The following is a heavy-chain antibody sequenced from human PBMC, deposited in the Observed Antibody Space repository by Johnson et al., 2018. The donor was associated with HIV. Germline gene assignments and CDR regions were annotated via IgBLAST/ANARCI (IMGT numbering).Heavy chain of an antibody. CDR1: GFTFSTYG. CDR3: AKPPSMGADAFDI. J-gene: IGHJ3*02. D-gene: IGHD3-16*01. CDR2: MWYDGTNK. Sequence: QVQLVESGGGVVQPGRSLRLSCAASGFTFSTYGMHWVRQAPGKGLEWVAVMWYDGTNKYFADSVKGRFNISRDNSKNTLYLQMNSLRAEDAAVYYCAKPPSMGADAFDIWGQGTMVTVSS. V-gene: IGHV3-33*06.